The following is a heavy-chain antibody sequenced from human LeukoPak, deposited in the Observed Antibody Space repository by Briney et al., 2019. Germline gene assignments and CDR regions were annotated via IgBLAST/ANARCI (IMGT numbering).Heavy chain of an antibody. J-gene: IGHJ3*02. V-gene: IGHV4-59*01. CDR2: IYYSGST. CDR3: ARRCSGGSCYLGAFDI. D-gene: IGHD2-15*01. Sequence: PSETLSLTRTVSGGSISSYYWSWIRQPPGKGLEWIGYIYYSGSTNYNPSLKSRVTISVDTSKNQFSLKLSSVTAADTAVYYCARRCSGGSCYLGAFDIWGQGTMVTASS. CDR1: GGSISSYY.